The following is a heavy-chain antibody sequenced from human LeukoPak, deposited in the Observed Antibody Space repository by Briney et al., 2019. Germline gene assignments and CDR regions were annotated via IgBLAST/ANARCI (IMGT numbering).Heavy chain of an antibody. Sequence: GGSLRLSCAASGFTFSSYSKNWVRQAPGKGLEWVSSISSSSSYIYYADSVKGRFTISRDNAKNSLYLQMNSLRAEDTAVYYCASSGWAAAGRFDYWGQGTLVTVSS. CDR3: ASSGWAAAGRFDY. J-gene: IGHJ4*02. CDR1: GFTFSSYS. CDR2: ISSSSSYI. D-gene: IGHD6-13*01. V-gene: IGHV3-21*01.